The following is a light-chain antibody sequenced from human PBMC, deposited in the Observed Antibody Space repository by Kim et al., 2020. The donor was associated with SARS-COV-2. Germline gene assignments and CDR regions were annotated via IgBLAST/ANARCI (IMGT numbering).Light chain of an antibody. V-gene: IGKV3-20*01. J-gene: IGKJ2*01. Sequence: ERVTLSCRASQSVCQSVSSSFFGWYQQKPGQAPRLLIYGASNRATGVPDRFSGSGSGTDFTLTISRLEPEDFAVYYCHQYGDSPYTFGQGTKLEI. CDR1: QSVCQSVSSSF. CDR3: HQYGDSPYT. CDR2: GAS.